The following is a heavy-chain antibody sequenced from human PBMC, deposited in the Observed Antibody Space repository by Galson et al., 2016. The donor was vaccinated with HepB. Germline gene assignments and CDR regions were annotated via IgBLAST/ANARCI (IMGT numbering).Heavy chain of an antibody. CDR3: AREPPSEWFGSLLQPANGIDV. CDR2: ISFDGARK. Sequence: SLRLSCAASGFTFNSYGIHWVRQAPGKGLEWVAVISFDGARKFYAASVKGRFTISRDNSKNTLFLQINSLRPEDTAVYYCAREPPSEWFGSLLQPANGIDVWGQGTTVTVSS. V-gene: IGHV3-30*03. J-gene: IGHJ6*02. D-gene: IGHD3-10*01. CDR1: GFTFNSYG.